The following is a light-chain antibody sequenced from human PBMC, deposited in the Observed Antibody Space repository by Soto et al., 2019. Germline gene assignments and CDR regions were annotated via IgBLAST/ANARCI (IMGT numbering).Light chain of an antibody. CDR3: SSYTRSSTRV. CDR2: EVT. V-gene: IGLV2-14*03. CDR1: GSDVGGFNY. Sequence: QSALTQPASVSGSPGQSITISCSGTGSDVGGFNYVSWYQQHPGKAPKLIIYEVTSRPSGISDRFSASKSGNTASLTISGLQAEDEADYYCSSYTRSSTRVFGGGTKLTVL. J-gene: IGLJ3*02.